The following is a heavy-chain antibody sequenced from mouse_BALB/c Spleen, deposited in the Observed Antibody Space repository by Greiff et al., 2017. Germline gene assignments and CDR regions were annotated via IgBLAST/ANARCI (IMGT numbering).Heavy chain of an antibody. CDR1: GFTFSSYG. CDR3: ARDPYGSSAYWYFDV. D-gene: IGHD1-1*01. V-gene: IGHV5-6-3*01. CDR2: INSNGGST. Sequence: DVKLVESGGGLVQPGGSLKLSCAASGFTFSSYGMSWVRQTPDKRLELVATINSNGGSTYYPDSVKGRFTISRVTAKNTLYLQMSSLKSEDTAMYYCARDPYGSSAYWYFDVWGAGTTVTVSS. J-gene: IGHJ1*01.